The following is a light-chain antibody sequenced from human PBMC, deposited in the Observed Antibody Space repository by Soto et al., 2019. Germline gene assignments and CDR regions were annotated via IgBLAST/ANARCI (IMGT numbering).Light chain of an antibody. CDR1: SSNIGAGYD. Sequence: QSVLTQPPSVSGAPGQRVTISCTGSSSNIGAGYDVHWYQQLPGTAPKLLIYGDTNRPSGVPDRFSGSKSATSASLAITGLQAEDEADYYCQSYESSPRGYVSGTGTKVTVL. CDR3: QSYESSPRGYV. V-gene: IGLV1-40*01. CDR2: GDT. J-gene: IGLJ1*01.